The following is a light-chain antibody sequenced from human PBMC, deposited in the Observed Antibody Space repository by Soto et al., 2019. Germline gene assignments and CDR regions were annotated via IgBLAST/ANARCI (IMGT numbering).Light chain of an antibody. Sequence: QMTQSPSSLSASVGDRVTITCRASQDISDFLAWYQQKPGTVPKLLIYAASTLQSGVPSRFSGSGSGTDFTLTISSLQPEDVASYYCQKYNSAPPSVTFGGGTKVEIK. CDR3: QKYNSAPPSVT. CDR2: AAS. V-gene: IGKV1-27*01. CDR1: QDISDF. J-gene: IGKJ4*01.